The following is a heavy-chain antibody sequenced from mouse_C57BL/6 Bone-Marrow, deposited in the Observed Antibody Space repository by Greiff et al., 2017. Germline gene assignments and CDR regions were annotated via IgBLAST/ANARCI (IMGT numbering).Heavy chain of an antibody. V-gene: IGHV1-69*01. Sequence: VQLQQPGAELVMPGASVKLSCKASGYTFTSYWMHWVKQRPGQGLEWIGEIDPSDSYTNYNQKFKGKSTLTVDKSSSTAYMQLSSLTSEDSAVYYCAIYYGNYPFDYWGQGTTLTVSS. CDR1: GYTFTSYW. CDR3: AIYYGNYPFDY. CDR2: IDPSDSYT. D-gene: IGHD2-1*01. J-gene: IGHJ2*01.